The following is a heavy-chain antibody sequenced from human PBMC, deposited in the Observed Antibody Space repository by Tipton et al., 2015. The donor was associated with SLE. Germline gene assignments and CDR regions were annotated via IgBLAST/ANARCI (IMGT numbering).Heavy chain of an antibody. CDR2: ITWNSGDI. V-gene: IGHV3-9*01. J-gene: IGHJ4*02. Sequence: SLRLCCSASGFAFDDYAVHWFRQVPGKGLEWVSGITWNSGDIGYADSVKGRFTISRDNAKNSLYLQMESLRAEDTALYYCAEGAYYGSGDVPPNFWGQGTLVIVSS. CDR1: GFAFDDYA. CDR3: AEGAYYGSGDVPPNF. D-gene: IGHD3-10*01.